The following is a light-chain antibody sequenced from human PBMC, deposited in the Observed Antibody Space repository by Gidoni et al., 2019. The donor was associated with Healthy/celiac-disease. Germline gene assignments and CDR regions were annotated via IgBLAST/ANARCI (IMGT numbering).Light chain of an antibody. V-gene: IGKV3-11*01. CDR2: DAS. Sequence: ILSPQSPATLSFSPGERATLYCRASQSVSSYLAWSQQKHGQAPRLLIYDASNRATDIPARFSGRGSGTDLTLTISRLEPEDCAVYYCQQSRNWPLTFXPXTKVDIK. CDR1: QSVSSY. J-gene: IGKJ3*01. CDR3: QQSRNWPLT.